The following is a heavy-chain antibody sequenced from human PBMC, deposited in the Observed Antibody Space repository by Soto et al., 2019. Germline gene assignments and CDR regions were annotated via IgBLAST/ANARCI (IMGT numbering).Heavy chain of an antibody. Sequence: EVQLVESRGGLVKPGGSLILSCAASGFIFSSYTMNWVRQAPGKGLEWVSSISASSTYIYYADSLKGRFTISRDNAYNSLYLQMNSLRAEDTAVYYCARGWLRDPWMYWGQGTLVTVSS. CDR3: ARGWLRDPWMY. CDR2: ISASSTYI. V-gene: IGHV3-21*01. D-gene: IGHD5-12*01. J-gene: IGHJ4*02. CDR1: GFIFSSYT.